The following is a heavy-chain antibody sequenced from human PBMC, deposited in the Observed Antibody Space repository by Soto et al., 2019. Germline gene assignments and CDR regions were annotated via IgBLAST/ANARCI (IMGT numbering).Heavy chain of an antibody. D-gene: IGHD3-10*01. CDR2: INPSGGST. Sequence: ASVKVSCEASGYTFTSYYMHWVRQAPGQGLEWMGIINPSGGSTSYAQKFQGRVTMTRDTSTSTVYMELSSLRSEDTAVYYCARDPMRITMVRGVFYYGMDVWGQGTTVTVSS. CDR3: ARDPMRITMVRGVFYYGMDV. J-gene: IGHJ6*02. CDR1: GYTFTSYY. V-gene: IGHV1-46*01.